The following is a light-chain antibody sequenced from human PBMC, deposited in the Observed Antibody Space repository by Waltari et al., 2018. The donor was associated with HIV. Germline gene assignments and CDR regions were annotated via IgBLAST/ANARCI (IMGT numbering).Light chain of an antibody. V-gene: IGLV1-47*01. CDR3: AAWDDNLSAVV. CDR1: ASNIGSNY. CDR2: RDN. J-gene: IGLJ2*01. Sequence: QSVLTQPPSASGTPGQRVTISCSGSASNIGSNYVCWFQQLPGTAPKLLIYRDNQRPSGIPDRFSGFRSGTSASLAISGLRAEDEADYYCAAWDDNLSAVVFGGRTKLTVL.